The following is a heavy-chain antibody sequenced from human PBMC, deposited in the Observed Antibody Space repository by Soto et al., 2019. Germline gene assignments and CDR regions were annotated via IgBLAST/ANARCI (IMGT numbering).Heavy chain of an antibody. J-gene: IGHJ6*02. Sequence: ASVKVSCKASEYSFTGHYLHWVRQAPGEGLEWMGWINPKSGGTSTAQKFQGWVTMTTDTSISTASMELTRLTSDDTAIYYCARGDSTDCSNGVCSFFYNHDMDVWGQGTTVTVSS. CDR2: INPKSGGT. D-gene: IGHD2-8*01. CDR3: ARGDSTDCSNGVCSFFYNHDMDV. V-gene: IGHV1-2*04. CDR1: EYSFTGHY.